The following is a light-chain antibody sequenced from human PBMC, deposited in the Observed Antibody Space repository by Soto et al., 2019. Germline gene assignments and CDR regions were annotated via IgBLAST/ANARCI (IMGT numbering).Light chain of an antibody. CDR2: GAS. Sequence: EIVLTQSPGTLSLSPGERATLSCRASQSVSSTYLAWYQQKPGQPPRLLIYGASSRATGIPDRFSGSGSGTDFTLTITRLESEDFAVYYCQQYGSSPVTFGQGTRLXIK. V-gene: IGKV3-20*01. CDR3: QQYGSSPVT. J-gene: IGKJ5*01. CDR1: QSVSSTY.